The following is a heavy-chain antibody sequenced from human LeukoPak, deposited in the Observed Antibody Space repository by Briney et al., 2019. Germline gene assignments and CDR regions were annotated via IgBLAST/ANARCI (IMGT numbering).Heavy chain of an antibody. CDR1: GFSFSTYG. CDR3: AKESQLSYSGTFYIDY. CDR2: IRYDGSNE. J-gene: IGHJ4*02. D-gene: IGHD1-26*01. V-gene: IGHV3-30*02. Sequence: GGSLRLSCAASGFSFSTYGMNWVRQPPGKGREGVAFIRYDGSNEYYADSVKGRFTISRDSSKNTLYLQMNSLRTEDTAVYYCAKESQLSYSGTFYIDYWGQGTLVTVSS.